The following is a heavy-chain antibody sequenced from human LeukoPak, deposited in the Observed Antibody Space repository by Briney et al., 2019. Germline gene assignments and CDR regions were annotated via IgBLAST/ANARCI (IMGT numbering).Heavy chain of an antibody. CDR1: VYSITIYW. CDR2: INPIDSYT. J-gene: IGHJ4*02. Sequence: GESLKISCQGSVYSITIYWLSWRRQMPGKGLEWMGRINPIDSYTKYSPSFQGHVTILVDKSIHTAYLQWSSLKASDTAIYYIARRGSGSYLDFDYWGQGTVVTVSS. CDR3: ARRGSGSYLDFDY. D-gene: IGHD3-10*01. V-gene: IGHV5-10-1*01.